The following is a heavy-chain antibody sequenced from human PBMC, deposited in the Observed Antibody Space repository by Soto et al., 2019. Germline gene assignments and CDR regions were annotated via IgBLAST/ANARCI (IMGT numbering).Heavy chain of an antibody. V-gene: IGHV1-46*01. CDR2: IKPGGSYT. Sequence: ASVEVSCKASGYTFTSYYIHWVRQAPGIGLEWMALIKPGGSYTTYAQKFQGRVTLTSDTSTSAVYMELSSLTSDDTAVYYCATDLSHYTGYFDYWGQGTLVTVSS. D-gene: IGHD3-10*01. J-gene: IGHJ4*02. CDR1: GYTFTSYY. CDR3: ATDLSHYTGYFDY.